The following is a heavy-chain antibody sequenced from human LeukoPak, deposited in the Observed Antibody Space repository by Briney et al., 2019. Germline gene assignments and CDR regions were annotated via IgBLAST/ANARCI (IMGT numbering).Heavy chain of an antibody. V-gene: IGHV3-30*18. J-gene: IGHJ4*02. CDR2: ISYDGSNK. Sequence: PGGSLRLSCAASGFTFSSYGMHWVRQAPGKGLEWVAVISYDGSNKYYAASVKGRFTISRDNSKNTLYLQMNSLRAEDTAVYYCAKDLWYSSSSFDYWGQGTLVTVSS. D-gene: IGHD6-6*01. CDR1: GFTFSSYG. CDR3: AKDLWYSSSSFDY.